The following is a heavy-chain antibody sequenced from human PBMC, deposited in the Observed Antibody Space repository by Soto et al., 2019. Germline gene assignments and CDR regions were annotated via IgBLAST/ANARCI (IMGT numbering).Heavy chain of an antibody. J-gene: IGHJ4*02. V-gene: IGHV3-74*01. CDR2: INSDGSST. CDR1: GFTFSSYW. CDR3: AIVRVVTGGFDY. Sequence: GSLRLSCAASGFTFSSYWMHWVRQAPGKGLVWVSRINSDGSSTSYADSVKGRFTISRDNARNTLYLQMNSLRAEDTAVYYCAIVRVVTGGFDYWGQGTLVTVSS. D-gene: IGHD3-22*01.